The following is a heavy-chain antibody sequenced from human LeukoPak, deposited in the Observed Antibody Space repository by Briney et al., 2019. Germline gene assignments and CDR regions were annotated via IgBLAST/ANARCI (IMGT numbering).Heavy chain of an antibody. CDR2: INHSGST. V-gene: IGHV4-34*01. Sequence: PSETLSLTCAVYGGSFSGYYWSWIRQPPGKGLEWIGEINHSGSTNYNPSLKSRVTISVDTSKNQFSLKLSSVTAADTAVYYFARDSVSELRVPATFDYWGQGTLVTVSS. CDR1: GGSFSGYY. CDR3: ARDSVSELRVPATFDY. D-gene: IGHD1-26*01. J-gene: IGHJ4*02.